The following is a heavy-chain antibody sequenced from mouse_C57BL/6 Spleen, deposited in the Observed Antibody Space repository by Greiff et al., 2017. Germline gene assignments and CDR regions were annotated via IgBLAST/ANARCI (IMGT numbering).Heavy chain of an antibody. Sequence: LVEPGASVKLSCKATGYTFTGYWIEWVKQRPGHGLEWIGEILPGSGSTNYNEKFKGKATFTADTSSITAYMQLSSLTTEDSAIYYCARMRGHYDYDAWFAYWGQGTLVTVSA. D-gene: IGHD2-4*01. CDR1: GYTFTGYW. CDR2: ILPGSGST. CDR3: ARMRGHYDYDAWFAY. J-gene: IGHJ3*01. V-gene: IGHV1-9*01.